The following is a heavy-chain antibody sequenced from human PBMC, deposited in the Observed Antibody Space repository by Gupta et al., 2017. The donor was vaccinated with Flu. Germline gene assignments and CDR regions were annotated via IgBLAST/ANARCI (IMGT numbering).Heavy chain of an antibody. Sequence: QVQRVESGGGVVQPGTSLRRACTVSGLTFSHNGMHWVRQAPGKGLAWLAIIFYDGITTYYADSVKGRFTVSRDNSRDTLYLQMNDLRADDTAVYYCASESSAANFDSWGQGTLVTVSS. J-gene: IGHJ4*02. CDR2: IFYDGITT. CDR1: GLTFSHNG. D-gene: IGHD6-25*01. V-gene: IGHV3-33*01. CDR3: ASESSAANFDS.